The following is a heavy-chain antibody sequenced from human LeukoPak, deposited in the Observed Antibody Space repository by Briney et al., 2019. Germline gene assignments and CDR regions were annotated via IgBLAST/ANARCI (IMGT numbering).Heavy chain of an antibody. D-gene: IGHD4-11*01. CDR3: ARDYGNYVYYCDY. CDR2: ISSGSRYI. V-gene: IGHV3-21*01. CDR1: GFTFNTYS. J-gene: IGHJ4*02. Sequence: PGGSLRLSRAASGFTFNTYSMNSVRQAPRKGLEWVSSISSGSRYIYYADSVKGRFTISRDNAKNSLYLQMNSLRAEDTAVYYCARDYGNYVYYCDYWGQGTLVTVSS.